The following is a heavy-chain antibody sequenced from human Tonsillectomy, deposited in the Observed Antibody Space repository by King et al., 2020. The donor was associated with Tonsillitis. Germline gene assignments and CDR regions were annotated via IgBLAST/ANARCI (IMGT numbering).Heavy chain of an antibody. CDR2: ISGTSSST. D-gene: IGHD5-12*01. CDR3: AKDGGYSGHDRPYFYYYYMDV. V-gene: IGHV3-23*04. J-gene: IGHJ6*03. Sequence: VQLVESGGGLAQPGGSLRLSCAASGFTFSSFAMNWVRQAPGKGLEWVSGISGTSSSTYYADSVKGRFTISRDNSKNTLYLQVNSLRAEDTAVYYCAKDGGYSGHDRPYFYYYYMDVWGKGTTVTVSS. CDR1: GFTFSSFA.